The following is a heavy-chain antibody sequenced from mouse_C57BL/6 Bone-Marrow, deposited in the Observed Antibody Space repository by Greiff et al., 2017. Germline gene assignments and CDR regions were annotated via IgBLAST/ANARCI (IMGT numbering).Heavy chain of an antibody. CDR2: ISYDGSN. V-gene: IGHV3-6*01. CDR1: GYSITSGYY. CDR3: ARATTVPDY. J-gene: IGHJ2*01. D-gene: IGHD1-1*01. Sequence: ESGPGLVKPSQSLSLTCSVTGYSITSGYYWNWIRQFPGNKLEWMGYISYDGSNNYNPSLKNRISITRDTSKNQFFLKLNSVTTEDTATYYCARATTVPDYWGQGTTLTVSS.